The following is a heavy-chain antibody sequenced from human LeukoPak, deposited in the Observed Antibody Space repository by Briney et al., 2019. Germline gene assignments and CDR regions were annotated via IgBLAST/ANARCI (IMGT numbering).Heavy chain of an antibody. CDR3: ERGFTMIVERTGDAFDI. J-gene: IGHJ3*02. Sequence: ASVKVSCKASGYTFTSYGISWGRQAPGQGLEWMGWISAYNGNTNYAQKLQGRVTMTTDTSTSTAYMELRSLRSDDTAVSYCERGFTMIVERTGDAFDIWGPGTMVTVSS. CDR1: GYTFTSYG. D-gene: IGHD3-22*01. V-gene: IGHV1-18*01. CDR2: ISAYNGNT.